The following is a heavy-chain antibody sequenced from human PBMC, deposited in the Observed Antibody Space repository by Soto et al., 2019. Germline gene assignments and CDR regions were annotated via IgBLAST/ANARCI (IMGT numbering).Heavy chain of an antibody. J-gene: IGHJ6*02. CDR3: AKSPGVVGATAYYYYGMDV. D-gene: IGHD1-26*01. V-gene: IGHV3-23*01. CDR2: ISGSGGST. Sequence: PGGSLRLSCAASGFTFSSYAMSWVRQAPGKGLEWVSAISGSGGSTYYADSVKGRFTISRDNSKNTLYLQMNSLRAEDTAVYYCAKSPGVVGATAYYYYGMDVWGQGTTVTVSS. CDR1: GFTFSSYA.